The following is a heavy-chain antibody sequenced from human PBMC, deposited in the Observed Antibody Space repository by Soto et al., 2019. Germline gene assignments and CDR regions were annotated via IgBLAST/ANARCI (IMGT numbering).Heavy chain of an antibody. V-gene: IGHV1-58*01. D-gene: IGHD1-26*01. CDR2: IVVGSGNT. Sequence: SVKVSCKASGFTFTSSAVQWVRQARGQRLEWIGWIVVGSGNTNYAQKFQERVTITRDMSTSTAYMELSSLRSEDTAGYYCGVGVVGANLSYYYGMDVWGQGTLVTVSS. J-gene: IGHJ6*02. CDR1: GFTFTSSA. CDR3: GVGVVGANLSYYYGMDV.